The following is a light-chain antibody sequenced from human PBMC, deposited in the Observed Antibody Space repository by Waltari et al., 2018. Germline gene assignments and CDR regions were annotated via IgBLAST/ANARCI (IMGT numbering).Light chain of an antibody. CDR1: QGINTY. CDR2: FAS. J-gene: IGKJ5*01. CDR3: QHVDTYPIT. Sequence: IQLTQSPSSLSASVGDRVTITCRAGQGINTYLAWYQQKPGKAPKLLIYFASTLQSGVPSTFSGSGSGTDFTLTISSLQPEDSATYYCQHVDTYPITFGQGTRLEIK. V-gene: IGKV1-9*01.